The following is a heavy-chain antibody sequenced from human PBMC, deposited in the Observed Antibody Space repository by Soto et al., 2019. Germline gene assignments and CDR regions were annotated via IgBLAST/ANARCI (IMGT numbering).Heavy chain of an antibody. D-gene: IGHD3-3*01. Sequence: PGGSLRLSCAASGFTFSSYSMNWVRQAPGKGLEWVSYISSSSSTIYYADSVKGRFTISRDNAKNSLYLQMNSLRAEDTAVYYCARENYDFWSGYLFDYWGQGTLVTVSS. CDR2: ISSSSSTI. J-gene: IGHJ4*02. V-gene: IGHV3-48*01. CDR1: GFTFSSYS. CDR3: ARENYDFWSGYLFDY.